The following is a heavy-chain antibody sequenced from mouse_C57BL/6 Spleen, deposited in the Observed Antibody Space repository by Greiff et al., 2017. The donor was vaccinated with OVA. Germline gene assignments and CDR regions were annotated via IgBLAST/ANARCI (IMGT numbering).Heavy chain of an antibody. CDR1: GFTFSSYG. J-gene: IGHJ4*01. CDR3: ARHYYGYDEEDYYYAMDY. CDR2: ISRGGGYT. V-gene: IGHV5-6*01. D-gene: IGHD2-2*01. Sequence: EVQLQQSGGDLVKPGGSLKLSCAASGFTFSSYGMSWVRQTPDKRLEWVATISRGGGYTYYPHSVKGRFTISRDNAKNTLYLQMSSLTSEDTAMYYCARHYYGYDEEDYYYAMDYWGQGTSVTASS.